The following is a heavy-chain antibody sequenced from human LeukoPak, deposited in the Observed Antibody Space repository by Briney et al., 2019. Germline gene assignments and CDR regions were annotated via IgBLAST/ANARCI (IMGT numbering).Heavy chain of an antibody. J-gene: IGHJ3*02. CDR1: GYTFTGYG. Sequence: ASVKVSCKASGYTFTGYGISWVRQAPGQGLEWMGWISAYNGNTNYAQKLQGRVTMTTDTSTSTAYMELRSLRSDDTAVYYCARASPGYCSSTSCPPRSDAFDIWGQGTMVTVSS. CDR2: ISAYNGNT. CDR3: ARASPGYCSSTSCPPRSDAFDI. V-gene: IGHV1-18*01. D-gene: IGHD2-2*03.